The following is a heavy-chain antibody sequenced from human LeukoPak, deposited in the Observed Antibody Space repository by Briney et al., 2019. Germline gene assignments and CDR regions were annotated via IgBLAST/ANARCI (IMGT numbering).Heavy chain of an antibody. V-gene: IGHV1-46*01. CDR2: INPSGGST. J-gene: IGHJ4*02. Sequence: ASVKVSCKASGYTFTSYYMHWVRQAPGQGLEWMGIINPSGGSTSYAQKFQGRVTMTRDMSTSTVYMELSSLRSEDTAVYYCARVLVDTAMVQFDYFDYWGQGTLVTVSS. CDR1: GYTFTSYY. D-gene: IGHD5-18*01. CDR3: ARVLVDTAMVQFDYFDY.